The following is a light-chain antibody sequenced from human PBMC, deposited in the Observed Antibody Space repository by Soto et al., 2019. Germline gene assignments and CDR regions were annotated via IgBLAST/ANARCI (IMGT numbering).Light chain of an antibody. CDR3: QQYHYWWT. J-gene: IGKJ1*01. V-gene: IGKV3-15*01. CDR1: QSVSNN. Sequence: ELVLTQSPGTLSLSPGERVALSCRASQSVSNNLAWFQQKPGQVPRLLIYGASNRATGVSARFSGSGSGTEFTLTISSLQSEDFAVYYCQQYHYWWTFGQGTKVEIK. CDR2: GAS.